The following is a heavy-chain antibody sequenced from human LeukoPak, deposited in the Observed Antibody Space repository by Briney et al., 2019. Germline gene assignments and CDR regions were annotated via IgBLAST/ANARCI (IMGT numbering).Heavy chain of an antibody. CDR3: AKGGLRSDWFDS. CDR1: GFTFSSYV. Sequence: GGSLRLSCAASGFTFSSYVMSWVRQAPGKGLEWVSVISVSGDSTYYADSVKGRFTVSRDNSKNTLYMQINSLRVEDTAVCYCAKGGLRSDWFDSWGQGTLVTVSS. CDR2: ISVSGDST. J-gene: IGHJ5*01. D-gene: IGHD4-17*01. V-gene: IGHV3-23*01.